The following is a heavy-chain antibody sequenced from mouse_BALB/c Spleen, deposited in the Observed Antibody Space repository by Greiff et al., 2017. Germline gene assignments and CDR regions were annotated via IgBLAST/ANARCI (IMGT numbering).Heavy chain of an antibody. J-gene: IGHJ3*01. CDR2: INSNGGST. CDR3: ARRCTRAWFAY. D-gene: IGHD3-3*01. Sequence: EVMLVQSGGGLVQPGGSLKLSCAASGFTFSSYGMSWVRQTPDKRLELVATINSNGGSTYYPDSVKGRFTISRDNAKNTLYLQMSSLKSEDTAMYYCARRCTRAWFAYWGQGTLVTVSA. V-gene: IGHV5-6-3*01. CDR1: GFTFSSYG.